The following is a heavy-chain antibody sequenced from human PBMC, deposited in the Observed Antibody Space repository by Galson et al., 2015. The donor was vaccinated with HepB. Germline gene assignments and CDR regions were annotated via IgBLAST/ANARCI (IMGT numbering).Heavy chain of an antibody. Sequence: LRLSYAASGFTFNTYTMHWVRQAPDKGLEWVATISSAGTTQYYADSVRGRFTISRDNSQNILDLQMNTLRREDTAVYYCARDAMGRGSGSYSAFDYWGQGTLVTVSS. CDR1: GFTFNTYT. V-gene: IGHV3-30-3*01. D-gene: IGHD1-26*01. J-gene: IGHJ4*02. CDR3: ARDAMGRGSGSYSAFDY. CDR2: ISSAGTTQ.